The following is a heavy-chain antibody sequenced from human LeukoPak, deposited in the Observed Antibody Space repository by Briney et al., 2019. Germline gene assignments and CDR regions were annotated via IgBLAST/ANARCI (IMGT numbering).Heavy chain of an antibody. CDR2: IYYSGST. CDR1: GGSISSYY. J-gene: IGHJ5*02. Sequence: SETLSLTCTVSGGSISSYYWSWIRQPPGKGLEWIGCIYYSGSTNYNPSLKSRVTISVDTSKNQFSLKLSSVTAADTAVYYCAREGTANWFDPWGQGTLVTVSS. V-gene: IGHV4-59*01. CDR3: AREGTANWFDP. D-gene: IGHD2-21*02.